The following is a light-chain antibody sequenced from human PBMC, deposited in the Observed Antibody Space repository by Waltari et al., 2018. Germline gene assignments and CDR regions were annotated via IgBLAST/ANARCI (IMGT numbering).Light chain of an antibody. CDR1: SSHTSNV. CDR2: VNSDGSH. CDR3: QTGGHGTWV. Sequence: HLVLTQSPSASASLRASVRLTCTLSSSHTSNVIPWHQRQPEKGPRYLMKVNSDGSHSKGDEIPDRFSGSSSGAGRYLTISSLQSEDEADYYCQTGGHGTWVFGGGTKLTVL. V-gene: IGLV4-69*01. J-gene: IGLJ3*02.